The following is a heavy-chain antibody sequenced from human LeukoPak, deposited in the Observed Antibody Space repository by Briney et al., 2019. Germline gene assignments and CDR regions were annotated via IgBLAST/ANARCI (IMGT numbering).Heavy chain of an antibody. V-gene: IGHV4-34*01. CDR3: ARGFPYYDFWSGYYTPTAPLGY. D-gene: IGHD3-3*01. Sequence: SETLSLTCAVYGGSFSGYYWSWIRQPPGKGLEWIGEINHSGSTNYNPSLKSRVTISVDTSKNQFSLKLSSVTAADTAVYYCARGFPYYDFWSGYYTPTAPLGYWGQGTLVTVSS. CDR2: INHSGST. CDR1: GGSFSGYY. J-gene: IGHJ4*02.